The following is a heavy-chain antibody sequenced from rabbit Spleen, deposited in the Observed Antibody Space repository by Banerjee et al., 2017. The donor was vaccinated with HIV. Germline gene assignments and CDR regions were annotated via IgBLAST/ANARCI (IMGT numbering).Heavy chain of an antibody. CDR2: IQPTTENT. Sequence: QEQLEESGGDLVKPEGSLTLTCTASGFSFSSSYWICWVRQAPGKGLEWIACIQPTTENTAYASWAKGRFTISKTPSTTVTLQMTSLTAADTATYFCARSEYNGGSDYVLPYYFNLWGPGTLVTVS. D-gene: IGHD1-1*01. CDR3: ARSEYNGGSDYVLPYYFNL. V-gene: IGHV1S45*01. J-gene: IGHJ4*01. CDR1: GFSFSSSYW.